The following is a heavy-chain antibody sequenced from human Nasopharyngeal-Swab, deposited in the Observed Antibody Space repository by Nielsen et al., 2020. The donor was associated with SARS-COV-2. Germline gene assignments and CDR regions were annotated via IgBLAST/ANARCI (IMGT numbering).Heavy chain of an antibody. J-gene: IGHJ5*02. CDR1: GGSISSYY. V-gene: IGHV4-59*01. CDR3: ARVIIYDSSGYYNWFDP. Sequence: SETLSLTCTVSGGSISSYYWSWIRQPPGKGLEWIGYIYYSGSTNYNPSLKSRVTISVDTSKNQFSLKLSSVTAADTAVYYCARVIIYDSSGYYNWFDPWGQGTPVTVSS. D-gene: IGHD3-22*01. CDR2: IYYSGST.